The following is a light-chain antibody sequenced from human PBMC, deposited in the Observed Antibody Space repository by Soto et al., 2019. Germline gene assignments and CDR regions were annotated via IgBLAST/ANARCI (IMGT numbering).Light chain of an antibody. CDR1: SSDVGGYNY. Sequence: QSALTQPPSASGSPGQSVTISCTGTSSDVGGYNYVSWYQQHPGKAPKLMIYEVSKWPSGVPDRFSGSKSGNTASLTVAGLHAEYEADYDCSSYAGSNNWNFGTGTKLTVL. CDR3: SSYAGSNNWN. CDR2: EVS. J-gene: IGLJ1*01. V-gene: IGLV2-8*01.